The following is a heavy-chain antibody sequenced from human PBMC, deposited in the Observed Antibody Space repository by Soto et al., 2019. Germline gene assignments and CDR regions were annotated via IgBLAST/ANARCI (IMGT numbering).Heavy chain of an antibody. V-gene: IGHV1-18*04. D-gene: IGHD3-10*01. CDR2: ISGYNGNT. CDR3: ARDYYGSGSYYSQSFDY. Sequence: ASVKVSCKASGYTFTSYGISWVRQAPGQGLEWMGWISGYNGNTNYAQKFQGKLTVTTDTSTSTAYMELRSLRSDDTALYYCARDYYGSGSYYSQSFDYWGQGTLVTVS. J-gene: IGHJ4*02. CDR1: GYTFTSYG.